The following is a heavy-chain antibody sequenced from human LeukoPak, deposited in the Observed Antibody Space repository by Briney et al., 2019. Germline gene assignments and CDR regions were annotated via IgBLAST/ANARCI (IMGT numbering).Heavy chain of an antibody. CDR3: ARSYMGV. CDR1: GGSISSGSYY. J-gene: IGHJ6*03. V-gene: IGHV4-61*02. CDR2: IYTSGST. Sequence: PSETLSLTCTVSGGSISSGSYYWSWIRQPAGKGLEWIGRIYTSGSTNYNPSLKSRVTISVDTSKNQFSLKLSSVTAADTAVYYCARSYMGVWGKGTTVTVSS.